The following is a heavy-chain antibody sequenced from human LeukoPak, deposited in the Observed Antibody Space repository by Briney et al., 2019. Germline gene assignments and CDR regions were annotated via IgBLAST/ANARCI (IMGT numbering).Heavy chain of an antibody. CDR1: GGSVSSGGYS. V-gene: IGHV4-30-2*01. Sequence: PSETLSLTCAVSGGSVSSGGYSLTWIRQPPGKGLEWIGYIYHSGSTYSNPSLKSRVTMSVDRSKNQFSLKLNSVTAADTAVYYCARAPTNWGDGDWFDPWGQGTLVTVSS. J-gene: IGHJ5*02. CDR2: IYHSGST. D-gene: IGHD7-27*01. CDR3: ARAPTNWGDGDWFDP.